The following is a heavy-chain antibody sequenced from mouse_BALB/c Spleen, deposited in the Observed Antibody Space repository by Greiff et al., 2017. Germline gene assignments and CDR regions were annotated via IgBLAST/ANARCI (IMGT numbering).Heavy chain of an antibody. J-gene: IGHJ3*01. D-gene: IGHD2-4*01. Sequence: QVQLQQSGAELMKPGASVKISCKATGYTFSSYWIEWVKRRPGHGLEWIGEILPGSGSTNYNEKFKGKATFTADTSSNTAYMQLSSLTSEDSAVYYCARATMITTTGFAYWGQGTLVTVSA. CDR1: GYTFSSYW. V-gene: IGHV1-9*01. CDR2: ILPGSGST. CDR3: ARATMITTTGFAY.